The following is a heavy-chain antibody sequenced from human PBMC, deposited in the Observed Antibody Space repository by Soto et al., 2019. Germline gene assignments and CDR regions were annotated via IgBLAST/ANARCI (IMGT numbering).Heavy chain of an antibody. D-gene: IGHD1-26*01. J-gene: IGHJ3*01. Sequence: EVQLVESGGGVVQPGESLRLSCAASGFTFSYYWMHWVRQAPGKGLVWVAGIYSDGSSTTYADSVKGRFTISRDNARNTLYLQMNSLRAEDTAVYYCARGDRGAFDLWGQGTVVTVSS. CDR2: IYSDGSST. CDR3: ARGDRGAFDL. CDR1: GFTFSYYW. V-gene: IGHV3-74*01.